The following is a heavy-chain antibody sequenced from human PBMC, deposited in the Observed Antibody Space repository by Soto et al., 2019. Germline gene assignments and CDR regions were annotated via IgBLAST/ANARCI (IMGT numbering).Heavy chain of an antibody. CDR3: AKAQQWLKRAAFDI. D-gene: IGHD6-19*01. J-gene: IGHJ3*02. CDR2: ISYDGSNK. V-gene: IGHV3-30*18. Sequence: GGSLRLSCAASGFTFSSYGMHWVRQAPGKGLEWVAVISYDGSNKYYADSVKGRFTISRDNSKNTLYLQMNSLRAEDTAVYYCAKAQQWLKRAAFDIWGQGTMVTVSS. CDR1: GFTFSSYG.